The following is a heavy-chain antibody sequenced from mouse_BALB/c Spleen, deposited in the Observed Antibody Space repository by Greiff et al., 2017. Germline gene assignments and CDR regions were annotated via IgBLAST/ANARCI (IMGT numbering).Heavy chain of an antibody. V-gene: IGHV1-37*01. D-gene: IGHD1-1*01. J-gene: IGHJ3*01. CDR1: GYSFTGYF. CDR3: GRLRLVYYGSSQAWFAY. CDR2: INPYNGDT. Sequence: EVQLQQSGPELVKPGASVKISCKASGYSFTGYFMNWVKQSHGKSLEWIGRINPYNGDTFYNQKFKGKATLTVDKSSSTAHMELLSLTSEDSAVYYCGRLRLVYYGSSQAWFAYWGQGTLVTVAA.